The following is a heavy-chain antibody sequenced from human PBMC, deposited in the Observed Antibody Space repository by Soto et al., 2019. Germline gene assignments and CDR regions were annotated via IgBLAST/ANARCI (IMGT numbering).Heavy chain of an antibody. V-gene: IGHV3-30-3*01. CDR3: ARVTGELHHYYYFAMDV. CDR2: IKSDGNTT. D-gene: IGHD1-7*01. CDR1: GFAFNRYT. J-gene: IGHJ6*02. Sequence: GGSLRLSCGVSGFAFNRYTMHWVRPAPGKGLEWVALIKSDGNTTYYSHYVQGRFTIPRDSSNSTAHLQMSRLRTEDTAVYYCARVTGELHHYYYFAMDVWGQGTTVTVSS.